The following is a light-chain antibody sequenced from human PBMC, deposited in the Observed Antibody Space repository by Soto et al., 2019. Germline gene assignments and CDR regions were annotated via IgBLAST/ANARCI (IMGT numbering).Light chain of an antibody. J-gene: IGKJ1*01. CDR3: QQDGSSPPT. Sequence: EIVLTQSPGTLYLSPGERATLSCRASQSVSSSYLAWYQQKPGQAPRLLIYGASSRATGIPDRFSGSGSGTDFTLTISRLEPEDFAVYYCQQDGSSPPTFGQGTKVEIK. CDR2: GAS. V-gene: IGKV3-20*01. CDR1: QSVSSSY.